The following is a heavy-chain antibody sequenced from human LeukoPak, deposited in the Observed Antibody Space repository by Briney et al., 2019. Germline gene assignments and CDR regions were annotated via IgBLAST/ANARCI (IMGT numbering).Heavy chain of an antibody. J-gene: IGHJ4*02. V-gene: IGHV3-9*01. D-gene: IGHD3-22*01. Sequence: GRSLRLSCAASGFTFDDYAMHWVRQAPGKGLEWVSGISWDSGSIGYADSVKGRFTISRDNAKNSLYLQMNSLRAEDTAVYYCARDVREDYYDSSGYERYFDYWGQGTLVTVSS. CDR1: GFTFDDYA. CDR2: ISWDSGSI. CDR3: ARDVREDYYDSSGYERYFDY.